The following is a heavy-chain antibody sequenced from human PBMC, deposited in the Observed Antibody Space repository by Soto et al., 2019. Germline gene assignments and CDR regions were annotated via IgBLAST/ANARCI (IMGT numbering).Heavy chain of an antibody. D-gene: IGHD6-19*01. CDR1: GFTFSSYG. CDR3: ARDRGAVAGKDFDY. J-gene: IGHJ4*02. V-gene: IGHV3-33*01. Sequence: QVQLVESGGGVVQPGRSLRLSCAASGFTFSSYGMHWVRQAPGKGLEWVAVIWYDGSNKYYADSVKGRFTISRDNSKNTLYLQMNSLRAEDTAVYYCARDRGAVAGKDFDYWVQGTLVTVSS. CDR2: IWYDGSNK.